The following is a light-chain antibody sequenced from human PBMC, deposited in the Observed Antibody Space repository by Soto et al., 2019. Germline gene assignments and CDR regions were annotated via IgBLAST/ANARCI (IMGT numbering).Light chain of an antibody. V-gene: IGLV2-23*02. J-gene: IGLJ2*01. CDR3: CSYAGSSTLV. Sequence: QSALTQPASVSGSPGQSITISCSGTSSDVGSYNLVSWYQKHSGKAPQLVIYEVSKRPSGVSYRFSGSKSGNTASLTISGLQAEDEADYYCCSYAGSSTLVFGGGTKLTVL. CDR1: SSDVGSYNL. CDR2: EVS.